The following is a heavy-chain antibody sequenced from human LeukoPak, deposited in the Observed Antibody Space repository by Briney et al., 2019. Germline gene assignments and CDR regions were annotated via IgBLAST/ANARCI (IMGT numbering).Heavy chain of an antibody. D-gene: IGHD3-10*01. CDR2: IYYSGST. Sequence: PSETLSLTCTVSGGSISSYYWSWIRQPPGKGLEWIGYIYYSGSTNYNPSLKSRVTISVDTSKNQFSLKLSSVTAADTDVYYCARVDYYGSGSPLRWFDPWGQGTLVTVSS. J-gene: IGHJ5*02. CDR3: ARVDYYGSGSPLRWFDP. CDR1: GGSISSYY. V-gene: IGHV4-59*08.